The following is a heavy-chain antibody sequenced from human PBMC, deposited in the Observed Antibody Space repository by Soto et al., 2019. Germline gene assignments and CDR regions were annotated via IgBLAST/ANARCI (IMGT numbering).Heavy chain of an antibody. Sequence: PGGSLRLSCTASGFTFGDYAMSWFRQAPGKGLEWVGFIRSKAYGGTTEYAASVKGRFTISRDDSKSIAYLQMNSLKTEDTAVYYCTREDPPGNNNFDYWGQGTLVTVSS. CDR3: TREDPPGNNNFDY. J-gene: IGHJ4*02. CDR2: IRSKAYGGTT. V-gene: IGHV3-49*03. D-gene: IGHD2-15*01. CDR1: GFTFGDYA.